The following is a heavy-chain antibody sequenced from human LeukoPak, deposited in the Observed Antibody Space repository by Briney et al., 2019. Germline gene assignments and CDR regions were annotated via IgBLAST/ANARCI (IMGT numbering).Heavy chain of an antibody. CDR3: ARASIPAAGGWDYYYYMDV. Sequence: ASVKVSCKASGYTFTGYYMHWVRQAPGQGLEWMGWINPNSGGTNYAQKFQGRVTMTRDTSISTAYMELSRLRSDDTAVYYCARASIPAAGGWDYYYYMDVWGKGTTVTVSS. CDR1: GYTFTGYY. D-gene: IGHD2-2*01. CDR2: INPNSGGT. V-gene: IGHV1-2*02. J-gene: IGHJ6*03.